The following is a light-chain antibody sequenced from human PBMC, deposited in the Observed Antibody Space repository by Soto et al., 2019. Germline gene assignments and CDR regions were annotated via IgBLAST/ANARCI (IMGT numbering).Light chain of an antibody. CDR3: QQYNNWPPEYI. CDR2: GAS. J-gene: IGKJ2*01. V-gene: IGKV3-15*01. Sequence: EIVLTQSPATLSVSPGERATLSCRASQSVSSNLAWYQQKPGQAPRLLIYGASTRATGIPARFSGSGSGTEFTLTISSLQSEYFAVYYCQQYNNWPPEYIFGQGTKLEIK. CDR1: QSVSSN.